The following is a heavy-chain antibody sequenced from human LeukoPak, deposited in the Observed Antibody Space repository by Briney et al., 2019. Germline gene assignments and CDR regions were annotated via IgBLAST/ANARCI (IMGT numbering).Heavy chain of an antibody. J-gene: IGHJ5*02. CDR2: IYYSGST. CDR1: GGSISSSSYY. CDR3: ARSTYCSGGSCSHNWFDP. Sequence: SETLSLTCTVSGGSISSSSYYWGWIRQPPGKGLEWIGSIYYSGSTYYNPSLKSRVTISVDTSKNQFSLKLSSVTAADTAVYYCARSTYCSGGSCSHNWFDPWGQGALVTVSS. D-gene: IGHD2-15*01. V-gene: IGHV4-39*07.